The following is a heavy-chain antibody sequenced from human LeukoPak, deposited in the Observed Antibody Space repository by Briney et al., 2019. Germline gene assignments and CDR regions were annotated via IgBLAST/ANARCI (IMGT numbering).Heavy chain of an antibody. CDR1: GFTFSSYE. V-gene: IGHV3-48*03. D-gene: IGHD3-22*01. CDR2: ISSSGSTI. J-gene: IGHJ4*02. CDR3: ARARSGYYNY. Sequence: GGSLRLSCAASGFTFSSYEMTWVRQAPGKGLEWVSYISSSGSTIYYADSVKGRFTISRDNAKNSLYLQMNSLRAEDTAVYYCARARSGYYNYWGQGTLVTVSS.